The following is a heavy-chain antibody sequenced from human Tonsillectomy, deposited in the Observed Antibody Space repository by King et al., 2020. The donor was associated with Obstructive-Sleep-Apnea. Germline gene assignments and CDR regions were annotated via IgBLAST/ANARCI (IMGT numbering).Heavy chain of an antibody. J-gene: IGHJ5*02. CDR3: ARERAVGASWFDP. D-gene: IGHD4/OR15-4a*01. CDR2: IYNSGRT. Sequence: QLQESGPGLVKPSETLSLTCTVSGGSISSSSYYWGWIRQPPGKGLEWIGNIYNSGRTFYNPSLKSRVTISVDMSKNQFSLQLISVTAADTAVYYCARERAVGASWFDPWGQGTLVTVSS. V-gene: IGHV4-39*07. CDR1: GGSISSSSYY.